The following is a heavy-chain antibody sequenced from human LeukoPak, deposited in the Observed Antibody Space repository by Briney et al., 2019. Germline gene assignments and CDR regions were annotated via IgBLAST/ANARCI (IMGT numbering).Heavy chain of an antibody. D-gene: IGHD3-22*01. V-gene: IGHV4-61*01. CDR1: CGSISIIMYH. CDR2: IYYSGST. Sequence: SETLSLTRTVSCGSISIIMYHWGWIRQPPRKGLEWIGYIYYSGSTNYNPSLKSRVTISVDTSKNQLYLKLSSVTAADTAVYYCAREPGFDSSGYLNWFDPWGQGTLVTVSS. J-gene: IGHJ5*02. CDR3: AREPGFDSSGYLNWFDP.